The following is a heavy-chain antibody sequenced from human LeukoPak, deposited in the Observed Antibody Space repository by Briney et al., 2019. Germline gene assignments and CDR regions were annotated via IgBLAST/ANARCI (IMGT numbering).Heavy chain of an antibody. J-gene: IGHJ4*02. CDR2: TYYRSKWYN. Sequence: SQTLSLTCAISGDSVSSNSAAWNWIRQSPSRGLEWLGRTYYRSKWYNDYAVSVKSRITINPDTSKNQFALQLNSITPEDTAVYYCARGDRQWTGNYFDYWGQGTLVAVSS. D-gene: IGHD6-19*01. CDR3: ARGDRQWTGNYFDY. CDR1: GDSVSSNSAA. V-gene: IGHV6-1*01.